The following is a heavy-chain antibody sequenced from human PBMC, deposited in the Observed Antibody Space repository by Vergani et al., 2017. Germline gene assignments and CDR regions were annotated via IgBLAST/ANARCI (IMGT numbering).Heavy chain of an antibody. CDR3: ATPQTVTTGGMEV. V-gene: IGHV1-69-2*01. J-gene: IGHJ6*02. CDR2: VDPEDGET. D-gene: IGHD4-17*01. CDR1: GYTFPDHY. Sequence: EVQLVQSGAEVKKPGATMKISCKVSGYTFPDHYMHWVTQAPGKGLEWMGLVDPEDGETIYAEKFKGRVTIAADTSTDTAHLELSSLRSEDTAVYYCATPQTVTTGGMEVWGQGTTVIVSS.